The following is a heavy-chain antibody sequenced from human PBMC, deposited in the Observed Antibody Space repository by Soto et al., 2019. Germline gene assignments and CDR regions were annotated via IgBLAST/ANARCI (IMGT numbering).Heavy chain of an antibody. Sequence: QITLKESGPTLVKPTQTLTLTCTFSGFSLSTSGVGVGWIRQPPGKALEWLALIYWDDDKRYSPSLKSRLTITKDTSKIQVVLTMTNMDPVDTATYYCAHSTYWNDPGSYYYYYGMDVWGQGTTVTVSS. CDR3: AHSTYWNDPGSYYYYYGMDV. D-gene: IGHD1-1*01. J-gene: IGHJ6*02. CDR2: IYWDDDK. CDR1: GFSLSTSGVG. V-gene: IGHV2-5*02.